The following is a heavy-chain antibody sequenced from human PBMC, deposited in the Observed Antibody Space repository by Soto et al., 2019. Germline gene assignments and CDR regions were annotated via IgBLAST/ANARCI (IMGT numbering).Heavy chain of an antibody. CDR2: ISGTDGGA. V-gene: IGHV3-23*01. J-gene: IGHJ4*02. D-gene: IGHD5-18*01. Sequence: EVHLLESGGGLVRPGGSLRLSCAASELSSSNHAMTWVRQAPGKGLEWVSGISGTDGGAYYADSVKGRFTISRDNSRSTLYLQMNSLRVEDTAVYYCASGGLHGYTNGGLSYFHSWGQGTLVTVSS. CDR1: ELSSSNHA. CDR3: ASGGLHGYTNGGLSYFHS.